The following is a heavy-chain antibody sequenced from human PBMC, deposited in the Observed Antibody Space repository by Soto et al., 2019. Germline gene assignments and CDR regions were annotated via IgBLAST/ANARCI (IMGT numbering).Heavy chain of an antibody. CDR2: IYHSGST. J-gene: IGHJ1*01. CDR1: GGSISSGGYS. D-gene: IGHD6-13*01. CDR3: ARGVGYSSSWYGEYFQH. Sequence: SETLSLTCAVSGGSISSGGYSWSWIRQPPGKGLEWIGYIYHSGSTYYNPSLKSRVTISVDRSKNQFSLKLSSVTAADTAVYYCARGVGYSSSWYGEYFQHWGQGTLVTVSS. V-gene: IGHV4-30-2*01.